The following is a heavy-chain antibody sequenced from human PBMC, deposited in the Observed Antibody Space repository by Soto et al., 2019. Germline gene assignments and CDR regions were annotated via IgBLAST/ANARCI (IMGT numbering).Heavy chain of an antibody. CDR3: ARDPPITGSLRGTPLMAV. V-gene: IGHV1-18*04. J-gene: IGHJ6*02. D-gene: IGHD1-20*01. CDR1: GYSFTSYG. CDR2: ISAYNGNT. Sequence: QFQLVQSGAEEKKPGASVKVSCKASGYSFTSYGISWVRQAPGQGLEWMGWISAYNGNTNYEQKFQGRVAMTTDTSTNTAYLELRTLRSDDAALYYCARDPPITGSLRGTPLMAVWGQGTKVTVSS.